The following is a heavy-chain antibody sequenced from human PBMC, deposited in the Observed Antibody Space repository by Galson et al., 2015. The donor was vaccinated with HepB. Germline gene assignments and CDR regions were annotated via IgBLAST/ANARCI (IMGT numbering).Heavy chain of an antibody. J-gene: IGHJ4*02. D-gene: IGHD4-11*01. Sequence: SLRLSCAASGFTFSSYAMSWVRQAPVKGLEWISAITGSGGNTYYADSVKGRFTISRDNSKNTLSLQMNSLRAEDTAVYYCAKDGYYSNYEWGQGTLVTVSS. CDR3: AKDGYYSNYE. V-gene: IGHV3-23*01. CDR1: GFTFSSYA. CDR2: ITGSGGNT.